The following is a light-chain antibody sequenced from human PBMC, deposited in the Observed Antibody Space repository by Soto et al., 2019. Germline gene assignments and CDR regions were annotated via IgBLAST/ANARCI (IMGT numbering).Light chain of an antibody. V-gene: IGKV1-6*01. CDR1: QGIEND. CDR2: GAS. Sequence: AIQMTQSPSSLSASVGDRVTITCRASQGIENDLGWYQQKPGKAPKLLIYGASSLQSGVPSRFSGSGSGTDFTLTISSLQPEDFATYYCLQDYIYPYTFGQGTKLEI. CDR3: LQDYIYPYT. J-gene: IGKJ2*01.